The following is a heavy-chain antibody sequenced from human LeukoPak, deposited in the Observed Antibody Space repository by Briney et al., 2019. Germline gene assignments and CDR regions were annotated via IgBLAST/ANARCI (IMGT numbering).Heavy chain of an antibody. CDR1: GFISTNAW. Sequence: GGSLRLSCAASGFISTNAWMSWVRQAPGKGLEWVGRIKSKTDGGATDFAAPVKGRFTISRDDSKNTLYLQMNSLKIEDTAVYYCTTEYRDSSGWYGALDIWGQGTMVTVSS. J-gene: IGHJ3*02. D-gene: IGHD6-19*01. V-gene: IGHV3-15*01. CDR2: IKSKTDGGAT. CDR3: TTEYRDSSGWYGALDI.